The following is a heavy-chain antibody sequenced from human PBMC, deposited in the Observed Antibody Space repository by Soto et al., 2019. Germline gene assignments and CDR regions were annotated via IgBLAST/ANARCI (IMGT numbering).Heavy chain of an antibody. J-gene: IGHJ6*02. Sequence: SVKVSCKASGGTFSSYAISWVRQAPGQGLEWMGGIIPIFGTANYAQKFQGRVTITADESTSTAYMELSSLRSEDTAVYYCARGGYGVVVPAAIIPYGMDVWGQGTTVTVSS. V-gene: IGHV1-69*13. CDR3: ARGGYGVVVPAAIIPYGMDV. CDR1: GGTFSSYA. CDR2: IIPIFGTA. D-gene: IGHD2-2*01.